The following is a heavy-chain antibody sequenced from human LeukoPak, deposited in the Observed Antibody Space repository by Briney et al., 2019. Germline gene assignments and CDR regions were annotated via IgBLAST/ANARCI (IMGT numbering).Heavy chain of an antibody. V-gene: IGHV4-39*07. CDR2: INHSGST. Sequence: SETLSLTCTVSGGSISSSSYYWGWIRQPPGKGLEWIGEINHSGSTNYNPSLKSRVTISVDTSKNQFSLKLSSVTAADTAVYYCASQGVVVDDFDYWGQGTLVTVSS. CDR3: ASQGVVVDDFDY. D-gene: IGHD3-22*01. CDR1: GGSISSSSYY. J-gene: IGHJ4*02.